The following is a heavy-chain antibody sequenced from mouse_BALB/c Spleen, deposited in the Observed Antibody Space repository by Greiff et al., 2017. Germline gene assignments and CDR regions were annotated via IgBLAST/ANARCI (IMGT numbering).Heavy chain of an antibody. CDR1: GYTFTSYV. CDR3: ARGCACEGFAY. Sequence: VQLQQSGPELVKPGASVKMSCKASGYTFTSYVMHWVKQKPGQGLEWIGYINPYNDGTKYNEKFKGKATLTSDKSSSTAYMELSSLTSEDSAVYYGARGCACEGFAYWGQGTLVTVSA. J-gene: IGHJ3*01. D-gene: IGHD3-3*01. CDR2: INPYNDGT. V-gene: IGHV1-14*01.